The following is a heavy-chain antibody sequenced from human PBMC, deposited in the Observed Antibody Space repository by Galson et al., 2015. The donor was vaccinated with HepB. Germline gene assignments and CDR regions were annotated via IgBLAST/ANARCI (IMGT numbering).Heavy chain of an antibody. V-gene: IGHV1-2*04. D-gene: IGHD6-6*01. CDR1: GYTFTGYY. J-gene: IGHJ4*02. CDR2: INPNSGGT. Sequence: SVKVSCKASGYTFTGYYMHWVRQAPGQGLEWMGWINPNSGGTNYAQKFQGWVTMTRDTSISTAYMELSRLRSDDTAVYYCARGASPGWLPAVIERSSSSLDSWGQGSLVPVSS. CDR3: ARGASPGWLPAVIERSSSSLDS.